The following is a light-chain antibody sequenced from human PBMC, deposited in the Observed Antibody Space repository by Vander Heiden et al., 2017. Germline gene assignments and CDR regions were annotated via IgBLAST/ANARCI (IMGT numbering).Light chain of an antibody. CDR2: EVS. CDR3: TSYTSRSTLV. CDR1: STDVGGYKY. V-gene: IGLV2-14*01. J-gene: IGLJ2*01. Sequence: QSALTQPASVSGSPGQSITISCTGTSTDVGGYKYVSWFQQHPGKAPKLMIYEVSHRPSGVSNRFSASKSGNTASLTISGLQAEDEADYYCTSYTSRSTLVFGGGTKLTVL.